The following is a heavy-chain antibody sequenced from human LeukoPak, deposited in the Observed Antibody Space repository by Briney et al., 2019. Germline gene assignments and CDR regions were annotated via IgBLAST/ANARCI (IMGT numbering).Heavy chain of an antibody. CDR3: AKAATQAVAGSAFDY. J-gene: IGHJ4*02. Sequence: GGSLRLSCAASRFTFSSYGMHWVRQAPGKGLEWVAVISYDGSNKYYADSVKGRFTISRDNSKNTLYLQMNSLRAEDTAVYYCAKAATQAVAGSAFDYWGQGTLVTVSS. V-gene: IGHV3-30*18. D-gene: IGHD6-19*01. CDR2: ISYDGSNK. CDR1: RFTFSSYG.